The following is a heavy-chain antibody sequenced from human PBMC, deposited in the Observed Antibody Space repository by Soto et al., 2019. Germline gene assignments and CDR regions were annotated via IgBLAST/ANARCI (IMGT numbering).Heavy chain of an antibody. V-gene: IGHV3-74*01. D-gene: IGHD3-22*01. CDR2: ISSGGTTT. J-gene: IGHJ4*02. CDR3: ARFGTSYDTSGFLY. Sequence: EVQLVESGGGLVQPGGSLRLSCAASGFTFGSHWMHWVRQAPGKGLVYVSRISSGGTTTNYAESVKGRFTISRDTARNTLYLQMNSLRVEDTAVYYCARFGTSYDTSGFLYWGQGTPVTVSS. CDR1: GFTFGSHW.